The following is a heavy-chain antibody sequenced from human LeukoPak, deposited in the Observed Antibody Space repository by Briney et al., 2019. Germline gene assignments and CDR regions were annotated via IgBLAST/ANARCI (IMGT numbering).Heavy chain of an antibody. CDR3: ARGVPYYDYVWGSYPPIDY. Sequence: SETLSLTCTVSGGSISGGGYYWSWIRQHPGKGLEWIGYIYYSGSTYYNPSLKSRVTISVDTSKNQFSLKLSSVTAADTAVYYCARGVPYYDYVWGSYPPIDYWGQGTLVTVSS. CDR2: IYYSGST. J-gene: IGHJ4*02. D-gene: IGHD3-16*01. CDR1: GGSISGGGYY. V-gene: IGHV4-31*03.